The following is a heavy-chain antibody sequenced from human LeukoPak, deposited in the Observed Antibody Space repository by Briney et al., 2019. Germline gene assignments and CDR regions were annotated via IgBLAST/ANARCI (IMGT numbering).Heavy chain of an antibody. CDR3: ARDKQPGDY. CDR2: ISYTGGA. Sequence: SETLSLTCTVSGGSISGYYWNWIRQPPGKGLEWIGYISYTGGADYNPSLKSRVTMSVDTSKNQFSLKLTSLTAADTAVYFCARDKQPGDYWGQGTLVTVSS. CDR1: GGSISGYY. V-gene: IGHV4-59*01. D-gene: IGHD5-18*01. J-gene: IGHJ4*02.